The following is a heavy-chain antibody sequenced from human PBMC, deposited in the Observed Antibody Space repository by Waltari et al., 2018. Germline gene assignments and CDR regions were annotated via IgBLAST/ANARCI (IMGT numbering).Heavy chain of an antibody. Sequence: EVQVVESGGGLVQPGGSLRLSCAASGFSFNSYEMTWVRQAPGRVLEWISLISSTGNTMYYADSVKGRFTISRDNAKNSLYLQMNSLRAEDTAVYYCAREASDWYLDIWGQGTMVTVAS. CDR2: ISSTGNTM. CDR3: AREASDWYLDI. CDR1: GFSFNSYE. J-gene: IGHJ3*02. V-gene: IGHV3-48*03. D-gene: IGHD6-19*01.